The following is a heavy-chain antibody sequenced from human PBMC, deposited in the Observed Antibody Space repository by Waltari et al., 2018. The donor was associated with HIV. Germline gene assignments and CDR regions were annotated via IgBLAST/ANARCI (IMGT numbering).Heavy chain of an antibody. CDR1: GGSFSGYY. D-gene: IGHD5-18*01. J-gene: IGHJ3*02. V-gene: IGHV4-34*01. CDR2: INHSGST. Sequence: QVQLQQWGAGLLKPSETLSLPCAVYGGSFSGYYWSWRRQPPGKGLEWIGEINHSGSTNYNPSLKSRVTISVDTSKNQFSLKLSSVTAADTAVYYCARDGGIQHDAFDIWGQGTMVTVSS. CDR3: ARDGGIQHDAFDI.